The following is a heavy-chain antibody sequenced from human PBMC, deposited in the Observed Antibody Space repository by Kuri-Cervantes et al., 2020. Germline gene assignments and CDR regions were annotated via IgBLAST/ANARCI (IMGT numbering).Heavy chain of an antibody. Sequence: GGSLRLSCAASGFTFSSYAMHWVRQAPGKGLEWVAVISYDGSNKYYADSVKGRFTISRDNSKNTLYLQMNSLRAEDTAVYYCAKSYGDSSSWYLVLSSSAFDIWGQGTMVTVSS. CDR3: AKSYGDSSSWYLVLSSSAFDI. D-gene: IGHD6-13*01. CDR2: ISYDGSNK. J-gene: IGHJ3*02. CDR1: GFTFSSYA. V-gene: IGHV3-30-3*02.